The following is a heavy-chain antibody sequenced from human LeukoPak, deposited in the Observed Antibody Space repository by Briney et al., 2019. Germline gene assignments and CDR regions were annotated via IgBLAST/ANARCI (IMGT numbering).Heavy chain of an antibody. J-gene: IGHJ4*02. CDR3: AANSADYNTLGSSYKV. D-gene: IGHD3-10*01. V-gene: IGHV4-39*01. CDR2: IYYSGST. CDR1: GGSISSSSYY. Sequence: SETLSLTRTVSGGSISSSSYYWGWIRQPPGKGLEWIGSIYYSGSTYYNPSLKSRVTISVDTSKNQFSLKLSSVTAADTAVYYCAANSADYNTLGSSYKVWGQGTLVTVSS.